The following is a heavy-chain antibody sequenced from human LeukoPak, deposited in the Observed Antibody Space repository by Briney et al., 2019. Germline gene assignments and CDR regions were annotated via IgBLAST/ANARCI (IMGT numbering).Heavy chain of an antibody. CDR3: AKKSKTYDGDCYYHDY. CDR1: GGSINNYY. V-gene: IGHV4-4*07. CDR2: IYTSGST. D-gene: IGHD2-21*01. Sequence: PSETLSLTCTVSGGSINNYYWSWIRQTAGKGLEWVGRIYTSGSTDYNPSLVSRVSISVDTSKTRCSLKLRSVTAADTAVYYGAKKSKTYDGDCYYHDYWGQGTLVTVSS. J-gene: IGHJ4*02.